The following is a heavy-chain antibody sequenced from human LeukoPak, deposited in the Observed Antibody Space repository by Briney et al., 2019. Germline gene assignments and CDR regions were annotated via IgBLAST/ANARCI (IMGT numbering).Heavy chain of an antibody. Sequence: SETLSLTCAVSGGSISSSNWWSWVRQPPGKRLEWFGEIYHSGSTNYNPSLKSRVTISVDTSKNQVSLKLSSVTAADTAVYYCARDRVGQQLVGRKYYYYYMDVWGKGTTVTIYS. J-gene: IGHJ6*03. V-gene: IGHV4-4*02. CDR2: IYHSGST. CDR1: GGSISSSNW. D-gene: IGHD6-13*01. CDR3: ARDRVGQQLVGRKYYYYYMDV.